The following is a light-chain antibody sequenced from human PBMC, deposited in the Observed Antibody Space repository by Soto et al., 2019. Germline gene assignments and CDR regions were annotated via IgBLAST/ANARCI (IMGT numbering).Light chain of an antibody. CDR2: GAS. V-gene: IGKV3-20*01. J-gene: IGKJ1*01. Sequence: EIVLTQSPGTLSLSPGERATLSCRASQSVSSSYLAWYQQKPGQAPRLLIYGASSRATGIPDRFSGSGSGTDFTLTISRLEPEDFEVYYCQQYGSSLPTFGQGTKVEIK. CDR1: QSVSSSY. CDR3: QQYGSSLPT.